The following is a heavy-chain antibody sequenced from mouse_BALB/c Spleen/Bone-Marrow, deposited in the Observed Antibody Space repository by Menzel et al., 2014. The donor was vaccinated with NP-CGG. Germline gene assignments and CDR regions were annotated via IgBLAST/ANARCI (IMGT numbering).Heavy chain of an antibody. Sequence: EVKLVESGGGLVQPGGSLRLSCATSGFTFTDYYMNWVRQPPGKALEWLGFIRNKANGYTKEYSAYVKGRFTISKDNTQSNLYLQKITIINEDSATYYCARKHEDILFDYWGQGTTLTVSS. CDR2: IRNKANGYTK. V-gene: IGHV7-3*02. CDR3: ARKHEDILFDY. CDR1: GFTFTDYY. J-gene: IGHJ2*01. D-gene: IGHD3-2*01.